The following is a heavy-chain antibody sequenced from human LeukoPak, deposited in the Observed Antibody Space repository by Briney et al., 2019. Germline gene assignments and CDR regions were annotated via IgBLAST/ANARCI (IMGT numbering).Heavy chain of an antibody. Sequence: GGSLRLSCAASGFTFSSYGMHWVRQAPGKGLEWVAVIWYDGSNKYYADSVKGRFTISRDNSKNTLDLQMNSLRAEDTAVYYCAREYQRQWFGGFIHAFDIWGQGTMVTVSS. CDR3: AREYQRQWFGGFIHAFDI. CDR1: GFTFSSYG. V-gene: IGHV3-33*01. CDR2: IWYDGSNK. D-gene: IGHD3-10*01. J-gene: IGHJ3*02.